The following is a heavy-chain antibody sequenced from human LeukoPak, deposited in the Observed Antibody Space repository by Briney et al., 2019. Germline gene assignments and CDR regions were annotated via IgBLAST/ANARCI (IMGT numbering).Heavy chain of an antibody. V-gene: IGHV4-59*08. CDR2: IYYSGST. D-gene: IGHD5-24*01. CDR3: ATNGRYGDGYNYGYYYMDV. CDR1: GGSISSYY. J-gene: IGHJ6*03. Sequence: SETLSLTCTVSGGSISSYYWSWIRQPPGKGLEWIGYIYYSGSTNYNPSLKSRVTISVDTSKNQFSLKLSSVTAADTAVYYCATNGRYGDGYNYGYYYMDVWGKGTTVTVSS.